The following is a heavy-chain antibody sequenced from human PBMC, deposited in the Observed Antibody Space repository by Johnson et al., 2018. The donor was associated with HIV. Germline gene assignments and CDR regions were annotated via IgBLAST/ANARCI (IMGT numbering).Heavy chain of an antibody. J-gene: IGHJ3*02. V-gene: IGHV3-NL1*01. CDR2: IYSGGST. CDR1: GFTFSSYA. D-gene: IGHD3-22*01. Sequence: QVQLVESGGGVVQPGRSLRLSCAASGFTFSSYAMHWVRQAPGKGLEWVAVIYSGGSTYYADSVKGRFTISRDISKNTLYMQMNSLRAEDTAVYYCARLITMIVVAKDAFDIWGQGTMVTVSS. CDR3: ARLITMIVVAKDAFDI.